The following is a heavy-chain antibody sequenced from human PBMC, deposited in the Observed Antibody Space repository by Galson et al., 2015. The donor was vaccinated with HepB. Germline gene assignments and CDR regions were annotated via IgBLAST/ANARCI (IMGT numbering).Heavy chain of an antibody. V-gene: IGHV1-46*01. Sequence: SVKVSCKASGGTFSSYAISWVRQAPGQGLEWMGIINPSGGSTSYAQKFQGRVTMTRDTSTSTVYMELSSLRSEDTAVYYCASGVLGYSYGPFDYWGQGTLVTVSS. CDR1: GGTFSSYA. CDR3: ASGVLGYSYGPFDY. D-gene: IGHD5-18*01. CDR2: INPSGGST. J-gene: IGHJ4*02.